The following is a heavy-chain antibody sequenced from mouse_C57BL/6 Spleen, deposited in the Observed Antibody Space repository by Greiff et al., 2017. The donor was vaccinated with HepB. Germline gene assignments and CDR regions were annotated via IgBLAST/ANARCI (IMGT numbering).Heavy chain of an antibody. Sequence: VQLQQSGPELVKPGASVKISCKASGYTFTDYYMNWVKQSHGKSLEWIGDINPNNGGTSYNQKFKGKATLTVDKSSSTAYMELRSLTSEDSAVYYCARGDGNYLDYWGQGTTLTVSS. J-gene: IGHJ2*01. CDR2: INPNNGGT. CDR1: GYTFTDYY. CDR3: ARGDGNYLDY. D-gene: IGHD2-1*01. V-gene: IGHV1-26*01.